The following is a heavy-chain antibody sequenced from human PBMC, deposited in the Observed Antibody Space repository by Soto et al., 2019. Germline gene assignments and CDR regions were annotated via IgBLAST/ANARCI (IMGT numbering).Heavy chain of an antibody. Sequence: SLTCAVNGGSFSGYYWSWIRQPPGKGLEWIGEINHSGSTNYNPSLKSRVTISVDTSKNQFSLKLSSVTAADTAVYYCARGGVVVPAARNFDYWGQGTLVTVSS. J-gene: IGHJ4*02. CDR1: GGSFSGYY. CDR2: INHSGST. V-gene: IGHV4-34*01. D-gene: IGHD2-2*01. CDR3: ARGGVVVPAARNFDY.